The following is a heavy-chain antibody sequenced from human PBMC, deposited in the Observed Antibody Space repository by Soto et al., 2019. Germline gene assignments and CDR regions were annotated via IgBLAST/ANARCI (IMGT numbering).Heavy chain of an antibody. CDR3: ARGPTDYYDNSGNYFLDY. CDR2: ISTYNGNT. J-gene: IGHJ4*02. Sequence: QVQLVQSGAEVKKPGASVKVSCKASGYTFTTYGMSWVRQAPGQGLDWMGWISTYNGNTKYAERLQGRVTMTTDTTTSTAYMELRSRRYHDTAVYYCARGPTDYYDNSGNYFLDYWGQGTLVTVSS. CDR1: GYTFTTYG. V-gene: IGHV1-18*01. D-gene: IGHD3-22*01.